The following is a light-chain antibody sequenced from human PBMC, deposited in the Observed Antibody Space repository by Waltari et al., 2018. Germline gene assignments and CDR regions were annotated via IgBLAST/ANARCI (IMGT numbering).Light chain of an antibody. V-gene: IGKV3-11*01. Sequence: EIVMTQSPATLSVSPGERATLSCRASQSVSSNLAWYQQQPGQVPRLLIYGASNRATGIPARFSGSGSGTDFTLTISSLEPEDFAVYYCQQRISWLGWTFGQGTKVEIK. CDR2: GAS. CDR1: QSVSSN. J-gene: IGKJ1*01. CDR3: QQRISWLGWT.